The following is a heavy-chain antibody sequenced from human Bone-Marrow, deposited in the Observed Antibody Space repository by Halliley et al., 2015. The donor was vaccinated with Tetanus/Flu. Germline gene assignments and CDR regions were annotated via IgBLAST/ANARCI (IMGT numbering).Heavy chain of an antibody. CDR1: GYTFNSYD. J-gene: IGHJ4*02. V-gene: IGHV1-8*01. CDR2: MNPNSGIT. D-gene: IGHD3-10*01. CDR3: AREAAGPSGSSFDY. Sequence: QLVQSGAEVMKPGASVRVSCKASGYTFNSYDINWVRQATGQGLEWMGWMNPNSGITAYAHKFQGRVTMTRNTSISTAYMELSGLKSDAPPFYYCAREAAGPSGSSFDYWGQGTLVLVSS.